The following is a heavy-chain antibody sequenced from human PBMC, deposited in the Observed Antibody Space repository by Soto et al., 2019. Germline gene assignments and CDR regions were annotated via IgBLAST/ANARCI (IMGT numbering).Heavy chain of an antibody. J-gene: IGHJ4*02. V-gene: IGHV4-59*12. CDR1: GDSIGSYY. CDR2: IYYRGTT. Sequence: PSETLSLTCNVSGDSIGSYYWSWIRQPPGKGLEWMGYIYYRGTTNYNPSLKSRILISIDTSKNQFSLRLTSVTAADTAVYYCARDAPGAAPYWGQGTLVTVSS. D-gene: IGHD6-13*01. CDR3: ARDAPGAAPY.